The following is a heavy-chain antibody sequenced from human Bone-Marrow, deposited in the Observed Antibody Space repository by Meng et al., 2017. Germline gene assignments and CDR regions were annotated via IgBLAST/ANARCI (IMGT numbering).Heavy chain of an antibody. J-gene: IGHJ4*02. CDR2: IKRNSDGGTI. Sequence: GRLVESGGGLVKPGGSLRLSCVASGLSFTDAWMSWVRQAPGKGLEWVGRIKRNSDGGTIDYAAPVKGRFTISRDDSKNTLYLQMDSLITEDTAVYFCATGAAAADHWGQGTLVTVSS. V-gene: IGHV3-15*01. CDR1: GLSFTDAW. CDR3: ATGAAAADH. D-gene: IGHD6-13*01.